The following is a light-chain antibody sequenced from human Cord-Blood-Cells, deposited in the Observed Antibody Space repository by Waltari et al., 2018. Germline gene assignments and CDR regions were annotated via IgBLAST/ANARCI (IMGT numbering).Light chain of an antibody. Sequence: DIVMTQSPDSLAVSLGESATINCKSRQSVLYSSNNKNYLTWYQQKPGPPPKLPIYWASTRESGVPDRFSGNGSGTDFTPTISSLQAEDVAVYYCQQYYSTPYTFGQGTKLEIK. CDR2: WAS. CDR1: QSVLYSSNNKNY. V-gene: IGKV4-1*01. J-gene: IGKJ2*01. CDR3: QQYYSTPYT.